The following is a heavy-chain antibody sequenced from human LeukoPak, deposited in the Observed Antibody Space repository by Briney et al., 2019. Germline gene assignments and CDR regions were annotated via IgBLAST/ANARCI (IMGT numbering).Heavy chain of an antibody. CDR3: ARVMTSYYYYYYMDV. V-gene: IGHV4-59*11. Sequence: SETLSLTCTVSGGSISSHYWSWIRQPPGKGLEWIGYIYYSGSTNYNPSLKSRVTISVDTSMNQFSLKLSSVTAADTAVYYCARVMTSYYYYYYMDVWGKGTTVTVSS. CDR1: GGSISSHY. CDR2: IYYSGST. D-gene: IGHD3-16*01. J-gene: IGHJ6*03.